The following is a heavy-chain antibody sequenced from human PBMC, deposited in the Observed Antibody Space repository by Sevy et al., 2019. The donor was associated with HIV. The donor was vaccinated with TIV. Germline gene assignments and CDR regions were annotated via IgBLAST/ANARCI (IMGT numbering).Heavy chain of an antibody. V-gene: IGHV5-51*01. CDR3: ARHVARSNWNYVGGFDY. Sequence: GESLKISCKGSGYSFTSYWIGWVRQMPGKGLEWMGIIYPGDSDTRYSPSFQGQVTISADKSISTAYLQWSSLKASDTAMYYCARHVARSNWNYVGGFDYWGQGTLVTVSS. CDR1: GYSFTSYW. J-gene: IGHJ4*02. CDR2: IYPGDSDT. D-gene: IGHD1-7*01.